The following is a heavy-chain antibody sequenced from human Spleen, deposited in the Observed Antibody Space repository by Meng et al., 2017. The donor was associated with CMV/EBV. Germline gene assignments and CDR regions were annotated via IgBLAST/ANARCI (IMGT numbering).Heavy chain of an antibody. CDR2: ISYDGSNK. D-gene: IGHD2-2*01. CDR3: ARDLPADLYHFDY. V-gene: IGHV3-30*04. J-gene: IGHJ4*02. Sequence: GESLKISCAASGFTFSSYAMHWVRQAPGKGLEWVAVISYDGSNKYYADSVKGRFTISRDNSKNTLYLQMNSLRDEDTAVYYCARDLPADLYHFDYWGQGTLVTVSS. CDR1: GFTFSSYA.